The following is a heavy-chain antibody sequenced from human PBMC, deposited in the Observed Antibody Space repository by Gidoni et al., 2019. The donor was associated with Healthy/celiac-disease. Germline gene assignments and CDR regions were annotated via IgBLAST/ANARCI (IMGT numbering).Heavy chain of an antibody. V-gene: IGHV3-73*02. D-gene: IGHD6-19*01. J-gene: IGHJ4*02. Sequence: VQLVVSVGGLVQPWGSLKLSCAASGFTFSRSAMHWVRQASGKGLEWVGRIRSKANSYATAYAASVKGRFTISRDDSKNTAYLQMNSLKTEDTAVYYCTMKRGQWLAIYYFDYWGQGTLVTVSS. CDR3: TMKRGQWLAIYYFDY. CDR1: GFTFSRSA. CDR2: IRSKANSYAT.